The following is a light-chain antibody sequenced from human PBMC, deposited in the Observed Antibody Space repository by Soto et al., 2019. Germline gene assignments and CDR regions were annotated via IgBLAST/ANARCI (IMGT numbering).Light chain of an antibody. Sequence: QSALTQPASVSGSPGQSITISCTGTSSDVGRYNFVSWYQQYPGKAPKLLICEVTKRPSGVSNRFSGSKSVNTASLTISGLQAEDEADYYCCSDAGSGIYVFGTGTKLTVL. CDR2: EVT. V-gene: IGLV2-23*02. J-gene: IGLJ1*01. CDR1: SSDVGRYNF. CDR3: CSDAGSGIYV.